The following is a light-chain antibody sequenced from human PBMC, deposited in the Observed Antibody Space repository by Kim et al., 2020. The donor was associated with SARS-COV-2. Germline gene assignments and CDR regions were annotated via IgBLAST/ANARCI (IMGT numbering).Light chain of an antibody. CDR3: QQYGSSPYT. CDR1: QRVSSNY. V-gene: IGKV3-20*01. J-gene: IGKJ2*01. Sequence: EIVLTQSPGTLSLSPGERATLSCRASQRVSSNYLAWYQQRPGQAPRLLIYDASSRATGIPDRFSGSGSGTDFTLTISRLEPEDFAVYYCQQYGSSPYTFGQGTRLEI. CDR2: DAS.